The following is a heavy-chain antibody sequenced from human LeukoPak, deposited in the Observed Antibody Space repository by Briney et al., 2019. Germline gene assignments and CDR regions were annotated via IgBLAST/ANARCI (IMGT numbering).Heavy chain of an antibody. Sequence: SETLSLTCAVYGGSFCGYYWSWIRQPPGKGLEWIGEINHSGSTNYNPSLKSRVTISVDTSKNQFSLKLSSVTAADTAVYYCARLGYGDYSYAYWGQGTLVTVSS. CDR2: INHSGST. V-gene: IGHV4-34*01. D-gene: IGHD4-17*01. CDR1: GGSFCGYY. CDR3: ARLGYGDYSYAY. J-gene: IGHJ4*02.